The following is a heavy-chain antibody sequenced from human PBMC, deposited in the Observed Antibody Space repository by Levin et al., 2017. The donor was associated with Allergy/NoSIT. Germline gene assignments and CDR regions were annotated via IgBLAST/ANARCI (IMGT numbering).Heavy chain of an antibody. CDR2: VYYTGST. Sequence: PSETLSLTCTVSGDSVSSTNYYWGWIRQSPGTGLEWIGSVYYTGSTYYNPSLESRLTISVDTSKNQFSLKLSSVTAAAAAVYYCARERSRYFDWLSGFDPWGQGTLVTVSS. D-gene: IGHD3-9*01. CDR3: ARERSRYFDWLSGFDP. CDR1: GDSVSSTNYY. J-gene: IGHJ5*02. V-gene: IGHV4-39*01.